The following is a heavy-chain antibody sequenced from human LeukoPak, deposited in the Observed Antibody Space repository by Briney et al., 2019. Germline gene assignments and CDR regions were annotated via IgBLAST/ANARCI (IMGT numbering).Heavy chain of an antibody. J-gene: IGHJ5*02. CDR3: ATHDDFRNWFDP. Sequence: PGGSLRLSCAASGFTFSDYYMSWIRQAPGKGLEWVGSIYYSGSTYYNPSLKSRVTISVDTSKNQFSLKLSSVTAADTAVYYCATHDDFRNWFDPWGQGTLVTVSS. CDR1: GFTFSDYY. D-gene: IGHD4-17*01. V-gene: IGHV4-59*05. CDR2: IYYSGST.